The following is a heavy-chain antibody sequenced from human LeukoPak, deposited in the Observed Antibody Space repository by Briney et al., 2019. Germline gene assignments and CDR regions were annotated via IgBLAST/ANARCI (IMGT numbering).Heavy chain of an antibody. CDR1: GFTFSTYW. CDR3: ARDPFDY. V-gene: IGHV3-7*01. CDR2: IKQDGSGK. J-gene: IGHJ4*02. Sequence: AGGSLRLSCIASGFTFSTYWMSWVRQAPGKGLEWAASIKQDGSGKYYVDSVKGRFTISRDNAKNSLYLQMNSLRAEDTAVYYCARDPFDYWGQGTLVTVSS.